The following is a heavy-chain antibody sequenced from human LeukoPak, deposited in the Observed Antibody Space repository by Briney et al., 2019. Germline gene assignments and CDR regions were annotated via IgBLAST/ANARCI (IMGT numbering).Heavy chain of an antibody. CDR3: ARKYPDHWFDP. J-gene: IGHJ5*02. CDR1: GGSFSGYY. D-gene: IGHD6-6*01. V-gene: IGHV4-34*12. Sequence: SETLSLTCAVYGGSFSGYYWSWIRQPPGKGLEWIGYIFYLGNTYYTPSLKSRVTISVDTSKNQFSRKLSSVTAADTAVYYCARKYPDHWFDPWGQGTLVTVSS. CDR2: IFYLGNT.